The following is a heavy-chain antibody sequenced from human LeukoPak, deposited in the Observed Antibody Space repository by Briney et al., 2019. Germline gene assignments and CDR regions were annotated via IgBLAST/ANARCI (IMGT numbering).Heavy chain of an antibody. CDR3: AKAMVRGMTPLDY. D-gene: IGHD3-10*01. Sequence: SETLSLTCTVSGGSISSYYWSWIRQPPGKGLEWIGYIYYSGSTNYNPSLKSRVTISVDTSKNQFSLKPSSVTAEDTALYYCAKAMVRGMTPLDYGGQGTLVTVSS. V-gene: IGHV4-59*01. CDR2: IYYSGST. CDR1: GGSISSYY. J-gene: IGHJ4*02.